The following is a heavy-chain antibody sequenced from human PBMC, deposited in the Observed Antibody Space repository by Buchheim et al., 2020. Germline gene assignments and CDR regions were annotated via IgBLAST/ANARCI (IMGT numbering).Heavy chain of an antibody. J-gene: IGHJ4*02. D-gene: IGHD3-9*01. Sequence: QVQLQQWGAGLLKPSETLSLTCAVYGGSFSGYYWSWIRQPPGKGLEWIGEINHSGSTNYNPSLKSRVTISVDTSKNQFSLKLSSVTAADTAVYYCARARYYDILTGYPQAFDYWGQGTL. CDR2: INHSGST. CDR1: GGSFSGYY. V-gene: IGHV4-34*01. CDR3: ARARYYDILTGYPQAFDY.